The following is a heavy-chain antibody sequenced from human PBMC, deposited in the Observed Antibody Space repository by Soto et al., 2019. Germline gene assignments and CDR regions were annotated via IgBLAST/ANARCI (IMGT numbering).Heavy chain of an antibody. CDR2: IIPVLGLP. J-gene: IGHJ2*01. V-gene: IGHV1-69*08. CDR1: GGSFSSYS. Sequence: QVQLVQSGAEVKKPGSSVKVSCKASGGSFSSYSLSWVRQAPGQGLEWMGRIIPVLGLPNYAQKFQGRVTITADKSTSTAYMELSRLRSEDTAVYYCARERCSSTSGARGYWYFDLWGRGTLVTVSS. CDR3: ARERCSSTSGARGYWYFDL. D-gene: IGHD2-2*01.